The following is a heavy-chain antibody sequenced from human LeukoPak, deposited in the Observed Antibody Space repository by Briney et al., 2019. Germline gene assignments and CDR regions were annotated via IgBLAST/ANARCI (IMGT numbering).Heavy chain of an antibody. D-gene: IGHD6-13*01. CDR3: ARGRDSSSWLRWRYYFDY. J-gene: IGHJ4*02. CDR2: INHSGST. V-gene: IGHV4-34*01. Sequence: PSETLSLTCAAYGGSFSGYYWSWIRQPPGKGLEWIGEINHSGSTNYNPSLKSRVTISVDTSKNQFSLKLSSVTAADTAVYYCARGRDSSSWLRWRYYFDYWGQGTLVTVSS. CDR1: GGSFSGYY.